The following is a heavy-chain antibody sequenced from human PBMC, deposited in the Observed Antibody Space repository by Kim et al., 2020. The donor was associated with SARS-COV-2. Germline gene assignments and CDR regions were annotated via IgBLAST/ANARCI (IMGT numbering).Heavy chain of an antibody. J-gene: IGHJ6*02. D-gene: IGHD2-8*01. Sequence: SETLSLTCAVYGGSFSGYYWSWIRQPPGKGLEWIGEINHSGSTNYNPSLKSRVTISVDTSKNQFSLKLSSVTAADTAVYYCARGNCTNGVCYTHYYYGMDVWGQGTTVTVSS. CDR3: ARGNCTNGVCYTHYYYGMDV. CDR1: GGSFSGYY. CDR2: INHSGST. V-gene: IGHV4-34*01.